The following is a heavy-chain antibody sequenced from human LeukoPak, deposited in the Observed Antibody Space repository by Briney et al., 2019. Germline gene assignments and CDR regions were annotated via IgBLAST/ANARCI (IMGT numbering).Heavy chain of an antibody. Sequence: SETLSLTCTVSGGSISSSSYYWGWIRQPPGKGLEWIGSIYHSGSTSYNPSLRSRVAMSVDTSKNQFSLKLSSVTAADTAVYYCARDGSPRPKIAAAGTSGFDPWGQGTLVTVSS. D-gene: IGHD6-13*01. V-gene: IGHV4-39*07. CDR3: ARDGSPRPKIAAAGTSGFDP. CDR2: IYHSGST. CDR1: GGSISSSSYY. J-gene: IGHJ5*02.